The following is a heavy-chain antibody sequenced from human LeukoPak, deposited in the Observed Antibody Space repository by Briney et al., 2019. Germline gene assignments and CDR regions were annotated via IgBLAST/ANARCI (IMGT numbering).Heavy chain of an antibody. J-gene: IGHJ6*02. CDR1: GFTFSSYS. CDR2: ISSSSSTI. V-gene: IGHV3-48*01. D-gene: IGHD3-9*01. Sequence: QSGGSLRLSCAASGFTFSSYSMTWVRQAPGKGLEWVSYISSSSSTIYYADSVKGRFTISRDNAKNSLYLQMNSLRAEDTAVYYCARADILTGDYYYYYGMDVWGQGTTVTVSS. CDR3: ARADILTGDYYYYYGMDV.